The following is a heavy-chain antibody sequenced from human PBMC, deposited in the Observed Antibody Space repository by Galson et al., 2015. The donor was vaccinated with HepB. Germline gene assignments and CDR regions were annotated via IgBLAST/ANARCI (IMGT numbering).Heavy chain of an antibody. D-gene: IGHD6-13*01. J-gene: IGHJ5*02. CDR2: INSDGSST. Sequence: SLRLSCAASGFTFSSYWMHWVRQAPGKGLVWVSRINSDGSSTSYADSVKGRFTISRDNAKNTLYLQMNSLRAEDTAVYYCARDLGSSWYSNWFDPWGQGTLVTVSS. CDR3: ARDLGSSWYSNWFDP. V-gene: IGHV3-74*01. CDR1: GFTFSSYW.